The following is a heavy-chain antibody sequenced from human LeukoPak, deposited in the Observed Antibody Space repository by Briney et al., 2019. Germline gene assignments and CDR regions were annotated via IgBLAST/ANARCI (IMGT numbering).Heavy chain of an antibody. V-gene: IGHV3-30*03. Sequence: GGSLRLSCAASGFTFSSYGMHWVRQAPGKGLEWVAVISYDGSNKYYADSVKGRFTISRDNSKNTLYLQMNSLRAEDTAVYYCARDRGPGVRYYFDYWGQGTLVTVSS. CDR1: GFTFSSYG. J-gene: IGHJ4*02. CDR2: ISYDGSNK. D-gene: IGHD3-10*01. CDR3: ARDRGPGVRYYFDY.